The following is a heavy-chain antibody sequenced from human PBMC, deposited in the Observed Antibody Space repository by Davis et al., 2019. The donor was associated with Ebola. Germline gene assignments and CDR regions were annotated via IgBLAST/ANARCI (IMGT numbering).Heavy chain of an antibody. CDR3: ARDLGYYYDSSGYFD. V-gene: IGHV1-69*13. J-gene: IGHJ4*02. Sequence: SVKVSCKASGGTFSSYAISWVRQAPGQGLEWMGGIIPIFGTANYAQKFQGRVTITADESTSTAYMELSSLRSEDTAVYYCARDLGYYYDSSGYFDWGQGTLVTVSS. D-gene: IGHD3-22*01. CDR2: IIPIFGTA. CDR1: GGTFSSYA.